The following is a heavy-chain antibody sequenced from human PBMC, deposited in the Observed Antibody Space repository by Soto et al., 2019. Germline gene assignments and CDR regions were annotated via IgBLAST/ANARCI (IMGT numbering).Heavy chain of an antibody. CDR1: GFTFNSYS. CDR2: VSHDGNTK. D-gene: IGHD6-19*01. J-gene: IGHJ4*01. Sequence: QVQLVESEGGVCQPWRYLRLSCAASGFTFNSYSMHWVRQAPCKVLEWVAVVSHDGNTKYYADSVKGRFNISRDNSKDSLYLQMDSLRAEDPTLSYCARDMFLRGGGWSPHFDYWGDGTLVTVS. CDR3: ARDMFLRGGGWSPHFDY. V-gene: IGHV3-30-3*01.